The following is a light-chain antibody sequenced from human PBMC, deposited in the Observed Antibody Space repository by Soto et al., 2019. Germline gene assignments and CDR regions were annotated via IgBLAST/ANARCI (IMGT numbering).Light chain of an antibody. Sequence: QSVLTQPPSASGSPGQSVTISCTGTSSDVGDNYVPWYQQHLGKAPKLIIYEVSQRPSGVPDRFSGSKSGNTASLTVSGLQTEDEDDYYCSAYAGSNNFVFGSGTKV. V-gene: IGLV2-8*01. CDR3: SAYAGSNNFV. J-gene: IGLJ1*01. CDR1: SSDVGDNY. CDR2: EVS.